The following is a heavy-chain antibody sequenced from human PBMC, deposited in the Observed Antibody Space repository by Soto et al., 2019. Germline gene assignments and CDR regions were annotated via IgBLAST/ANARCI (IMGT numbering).Heavy chain of an antibody. D-gene: IGHD3-22*01. CDR3: ARDHYDSSGYYYFDY. CDR2: IFSNDEK. Sequence: GSGPTLVNPTETLTLTCTVSGFSLSNARMGVSWIRQPPGKALEWLAHIFSNDEKSYSTSLKSRLTISKDTSKSQVVLTMTNMDPVDTATYYCARDHYDSSGYYYFDYWGQGTLVTVSS. CDR1: GFSLSNARMG. V-gene: IGHV2-26*01. J-gene: IGHJ4*02.